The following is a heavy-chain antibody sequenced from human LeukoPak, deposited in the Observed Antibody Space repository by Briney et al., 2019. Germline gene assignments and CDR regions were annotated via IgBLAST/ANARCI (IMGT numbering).Heavy chain of an antibody. CDR2: IWFDGSNK. Sequence: GGSLRLSCVASGFTFSSYSMNWVRQAPGKGLEWVAVIWFDGSNKYYADSVKGRFTISRDNSKNTLYLQMNSLRAEDTAVYYCARDRDWGCSYCSYWGQGTLVTVSS. CDR3: ARDRDWGCSYCSY. J-gene: IGHJ4*02. V-gene: IGHV3-33*08. CDR1: GFTFSSYS. D-gene: IGHD7-27*01.